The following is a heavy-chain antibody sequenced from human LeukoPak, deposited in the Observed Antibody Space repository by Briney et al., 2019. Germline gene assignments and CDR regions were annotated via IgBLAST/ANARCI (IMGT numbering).Heavy chain of an antibody. CDR3: ATYSSGMAYDYLDY. CDR1: GYSFTNYW. Sequence: GESLKISCKGSGYSFTNYWIGWVRQMPGKGLELMGIIYPGDSDTRYSPSFQGQVTISADKSITTAYLQWSSLKASDTAMYYCATYSSGMAYDYLDYWGQGTLVTVSS. J-gene: IGHJ4*02. V-gene: IGHV5-51*01. D-gene: IGHD3-10*01. CDR2: IYPGDSDT.